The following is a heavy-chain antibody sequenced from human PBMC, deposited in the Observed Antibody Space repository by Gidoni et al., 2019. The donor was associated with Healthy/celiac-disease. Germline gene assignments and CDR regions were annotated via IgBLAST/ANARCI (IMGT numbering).Heavy chain of an antibody. V-gene: IGHV3-30-3*01. Sequence: QVQRVESGGGVVQPGRSRRPSCAASGFTFRSDAMHWVRQAPGKGLEWVAVISYDGSNTSYADSVQGRFTISRDNSKNTLYLQVSSLRAEDTAVYYCARDREEQGFDYWGQGTLVTVSS. CDR2: ISYDGSNT. CDR3: ARDREEQGFDY. J-gene: IGHJ4*02. CDR1: GFTFRSDA. D-gene: IGHD3-10*01.